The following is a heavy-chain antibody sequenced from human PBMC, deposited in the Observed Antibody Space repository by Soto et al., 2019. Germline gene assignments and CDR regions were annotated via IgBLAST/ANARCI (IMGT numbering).Heavy chain of an antibody. J-gene: IGHJ4*02. CDR3: AKDKSGSWTFDY. V-gene: IGHV3-30*18. Sequence: QVQLVESGGGVVQPGRSLRLSCAASGFTFSSYAMHWVRQAPGKGLEWVAVISYDASNKYYADSVKGRFTVSRDHSQNTLYLQMNSLRAEDTAVYYCAKDKSGSWTFDYWGQGTLVIVSS. CDR2: ISYDASNK. D-gene: IGHD6-13*01. CDR1: GFTFSSYA.